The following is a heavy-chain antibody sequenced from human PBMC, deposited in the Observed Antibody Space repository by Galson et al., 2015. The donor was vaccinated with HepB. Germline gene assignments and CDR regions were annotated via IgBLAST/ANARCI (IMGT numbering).Heavy chain of an antibody. CDR1: GFSFSTYG. D-gene: IGHD3-22*01. J-gene: IGHJ4*02. CDR3: ARDETYYYDSSGLIDY. Sequence: SLRLSCAASGFSFSTYGMHWVRQAPGKGLEWVAVIWYDENKKYYAGSVKGRFTISRDNSKNTLYFHLNSLRVEDTAVYSCARDETYYYDSSGLIDYWGQGTLVTVSS. CDR2: IWYDENKK. V-gene: IGHV3-33*01.